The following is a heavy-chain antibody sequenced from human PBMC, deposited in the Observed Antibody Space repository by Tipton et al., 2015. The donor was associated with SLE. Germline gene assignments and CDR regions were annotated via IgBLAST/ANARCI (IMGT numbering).Heavy chain of an antibody. Sequence: QLAQSGGVVVQPGGSLRLSCAASGFAFNTYNMNWVRQAPGKGLEWLSSISSSSTNIYYADSVKGRFTVSRDNAKNSLYLQMNNLGAEDTAVYYCARDRLYAFDIWGQGTMFTVSS. CDR3: ARDRLYAFDI. V-gene: IGHV3-21*01. D-gene: IGHD6-19*01. CDR2: ISSSSTNI. CDR1: GFAFNTYN. J-gene: IGHJ3*02.